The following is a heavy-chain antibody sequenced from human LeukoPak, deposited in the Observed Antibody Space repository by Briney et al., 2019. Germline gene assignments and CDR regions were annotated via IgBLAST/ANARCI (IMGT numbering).Heavy chain of an antibody. Sequence: GGSLRLSYAASGFTVSSNYMSWVRQAPGKGLEWVSIIYSGGSTYYADSVKGRFTISRDNSKNALYLQMNSLRAEDTAVYYCAKDVENYYDSSGYFQPTDYWGQGTLVTVSS. V-gene: IGHV3-66*02. CDR1: GFTVSSNY. CDR3: AKDVENYYDSSGYFQPTDY. D-gene: IGHD3-22*01. CDR2: IYSGGST. J-gene: IGHJ4*02.